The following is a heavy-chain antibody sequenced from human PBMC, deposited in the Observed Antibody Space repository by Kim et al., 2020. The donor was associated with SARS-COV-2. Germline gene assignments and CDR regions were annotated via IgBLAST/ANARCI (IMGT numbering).Heavy chain of an antibody. J-gene: IGHJ6*03. CDR1: GFTFSSYG. D-gene: IGHD6-19*01. CDR3: ARDFALADSDMDV. CDR2: IWYDGSNQ. V-gene: IGHV3-33*01. Sequence: GGSLRLSCAASGFTFSSYGMHWVRQAPGKGLEWVAVIWYDGSNQYYADSVTVRFTISRDNADNTLYLQMNSMSAENTAVYDCARDFALADSDMDVWGNGT.